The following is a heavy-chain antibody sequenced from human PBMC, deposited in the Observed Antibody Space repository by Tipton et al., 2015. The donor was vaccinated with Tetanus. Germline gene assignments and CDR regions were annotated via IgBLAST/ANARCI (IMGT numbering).Heavy chain of an antibody. V-gene: IGHV4-30-2*05. Sequence: TLSLTCAASGASISSIYSWSWIRQPPGKGLEWIGYVFRSGSADYNPSLESRLTISIDTSKNQFSLELTSVTAADTAVYYCARDSYYSSRWSFADYWGQGTLVTVSS. CDR1: GASISSIYS. J-gene: IGHJ4*02. CDR3: ARDSYYSSRWSFADY. D-gene: IGHD3-22*01. CDR2: VFRSGSA.